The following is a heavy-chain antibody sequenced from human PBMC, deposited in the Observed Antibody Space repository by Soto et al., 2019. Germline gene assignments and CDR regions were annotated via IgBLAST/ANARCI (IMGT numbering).Heavy chain of an antibody. CDR2: IPQEGSDG. Sequence: DVHLEESGGGLVQPGESLRLSCEVSGFTLSMYSMTWVRQAPGKGREWVAKIPQEGSDGHYVDSVMGRFTISRDNAENSVYLQMNSLRADDTAVYYCARDQLILPAHDFFYGSDVWGQGAKVTVSS. CDR1: GFTLSMYS. CDR3: ARDQLILPAHDFFYGSDV. D-gene: IGHD2-21*02. J-gene: IGHJ6*02. V-gene: IGHV3-7*03.